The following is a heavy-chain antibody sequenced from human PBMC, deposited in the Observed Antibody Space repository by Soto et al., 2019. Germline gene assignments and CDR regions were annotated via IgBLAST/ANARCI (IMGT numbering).Heavy chain of an antibody. V-gene: IGHV4-61*01. CDR3: TRTSPVAGGFDY. J-gene: IGHJ4*02. CDR1: GGSISSGNYY. CDR2: IYYTT. D-gene: IGHD6-19*01. Sequence: PSETLSLTCTVSGGSISSGNYYWSWIRQAPGKRLEWIGYIYYTTNYNPSLKSRVTISADTSKNQISLKLTSVTAADTAVYYCTRTSPVAGGFDYWGQGTLVTVSS.